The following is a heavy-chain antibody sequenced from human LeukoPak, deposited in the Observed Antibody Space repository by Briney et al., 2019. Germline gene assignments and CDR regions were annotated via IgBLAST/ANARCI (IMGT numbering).Heavy chain of an antibody. V-gene: IGHV4-59*02. Sequence: QVQLQESGPGLVKPSETLALTCLVSGGSVSRYSWSWIRQPPGKGLEWIGYIYYSGSTNYNPSLKSRVTISIDTSKNQFSLNLTSVTAADTAVYYCARDPSLGYRYFDLWGRGTLVTVSS. D-gene: IGHD1-26*01. CDR1: GGSVSRYS. CDR3: ARDPSLGYRYFDL. CDR2: IYYSGST. J-gene: IGHJ2*01.